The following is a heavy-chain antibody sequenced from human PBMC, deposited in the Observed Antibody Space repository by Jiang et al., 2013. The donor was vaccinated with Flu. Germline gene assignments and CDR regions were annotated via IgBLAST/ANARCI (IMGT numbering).Heavy chain of an antibody. D-gene: IGHD3-10*01. CDR3: SCTGWEVRGVRTDS. CDR1: MSPSAVVTG. CDR2: FFHSGSA. Sequence: GLGEAFGGPCPSRAISLMSPSAVVTGGLGSASPQGRDWSGLEKFFHSGSANYNPSLKSRVTMSVDKSKNQFSLTLTSTTAADTAVYYCSCTGWEVRGVRTDSWGQGTLVTVSS. V-gene: IGHV4-4*02. J-gene: IGHJ5*01.